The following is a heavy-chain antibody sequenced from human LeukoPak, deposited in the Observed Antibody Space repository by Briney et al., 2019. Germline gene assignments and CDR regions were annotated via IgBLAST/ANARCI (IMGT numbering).Heavy chain of an antibody. Sequence: GGSLRLSCAASGFTFSSYSMNWVRQAPGKGLEWVSYISSSSSTIYYADSVKGRFTISRDNAKNSLYLQMNSLRAEDTAVYYCAREGAAAGTDFDYWGQGTLVTVSS. CDR3: AREGAAAGTDFDY. CDR2: ISSSSSTI. D-gene: IGHD6-13*01. J-gene: IGHJ4*02. V-gene: IGHV3-48*04. CDR1: GFTFSSYS.